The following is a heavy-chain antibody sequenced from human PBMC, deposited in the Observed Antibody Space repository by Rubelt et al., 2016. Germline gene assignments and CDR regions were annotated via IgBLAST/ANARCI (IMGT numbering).Heavy chain of an antibody. D-gene: IGHD2-15*01. Sequence: EVQLVESGGGLVQPGGSLRLSCASSRFTFNSYWMTWVRQAPGKGREWVANINQDGSGKYYVDSVKGRFTISRDNARNLLNLQMNSLRVEGTAVYHCVREGTNRGGFEFWGLGTMVTVSS. CDR3: VREGTNRGGFEF. CDR1: RFTFNSYW. CDR2: INQDGSGK. J-gene: IGHJ3*01. V-gene: IGHV3-7*01.